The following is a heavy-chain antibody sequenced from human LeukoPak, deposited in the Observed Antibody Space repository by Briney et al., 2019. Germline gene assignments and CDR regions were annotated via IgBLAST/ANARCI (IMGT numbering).Heavy chain of an antibody. Sequence: PSGTLSLTCAVSGGSFTDSNWWSWVRQPPGKGPEWIGEIYHSGSTNYNPSLKSRVTISIDNSKNQFSLKLSSVTAADTAVYYCARGPLIPGAIGCWFEPWGQGTLVTVSS. J-gene: IGHJ5*02. D-gene: IGHD2-2*01. CDR2: IYHSGST. CDR1: GGSFTDSNW. V-gene: IGHV4-4*02. CDR3: ARGPLIPGAIGCWFEP.